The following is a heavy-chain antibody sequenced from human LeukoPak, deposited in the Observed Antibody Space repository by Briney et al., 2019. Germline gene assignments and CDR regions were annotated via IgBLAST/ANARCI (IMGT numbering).Heavy chain of an antibody. V-gene: IGHV4-59*01. CDR1: GGSISSYY. J-gene: IGHJ3*02. D-gene: IGHD3-9*01. Sequence: PSETLSLTCTVSGGSISSYYWSWIRQPPGKGLEWIGYIYYSGSTNYNPSLKSRVTISVDTSKNQFSLKLSSVTAADTAVYYCARVFDRGYYDILTGLDAFDIWGQGTMVTVSS. CDR3: ARVFDRGYYDILTGLDAFDI. CDR2: IYYSGST.